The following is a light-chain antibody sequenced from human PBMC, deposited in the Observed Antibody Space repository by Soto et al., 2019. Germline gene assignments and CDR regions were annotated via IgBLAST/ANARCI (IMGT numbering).Light chain of an antibody. CDR1: QSVTSSY. Sequence: EIVLTQSPGTLSLSPGERATLSCRASQSVTSSYLAWYQQKPGQAPRLLIYDASSRATGIPDRFSGSGSGTDFTLTISRLEPEDFAVYYCQQYDGSVGGTFGGGTKVDIK. V-gene: IGKV3-20*01. J-gene: IGKJ4*01. CDR3: QQYDGSVGGT. CDR2: DAS.